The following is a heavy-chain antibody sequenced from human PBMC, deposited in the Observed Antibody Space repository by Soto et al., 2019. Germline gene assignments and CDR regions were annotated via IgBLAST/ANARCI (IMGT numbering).Heavy chain of an antibody. CDR1: GYTFTNYA. CDR3: ARVSGYYFLDY. V-gene: IGHV1-3*05. J-gene: IGHJ4*02. Sequence: QVQLVQSGAEEKKPGASVKVSCKASGYTFTNYAMHWVRQAPGQRLEWMGWINAGNGNTKYSQKFQGRVTITSDTSASTAYMELSSLRSEDTAVYYCARVSGYYFLDYGGQGTLVTVSS. CDR2: INAGNGNT. D-gene: IGHD5-12*01.